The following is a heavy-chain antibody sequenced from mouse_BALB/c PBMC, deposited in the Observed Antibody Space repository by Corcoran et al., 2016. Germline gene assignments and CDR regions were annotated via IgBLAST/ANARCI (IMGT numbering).Heavy chain of an antibody. CDR1: GYTFTNYG. V-gene: IGHV9-1*02. CDR3: ARGDGIGYDY. J-gene: IGHJ2*01. D-gene: IGHD1-1*01. Sequence: QIQLVQSGPELKKPGETVKISCKASGYTFTNYGMIWVKQAPGKGLKWMGWINTYTGEPTYADDFKGRFAFSLETSASTAYLQINNLKNEDMATYFCARGDGIGYDYWGQGTTLTVSS. CDR2: INTYTGEP.